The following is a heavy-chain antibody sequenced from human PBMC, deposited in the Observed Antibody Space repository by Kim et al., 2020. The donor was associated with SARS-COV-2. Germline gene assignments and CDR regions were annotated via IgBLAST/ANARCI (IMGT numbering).Heavy chain of an antibody. J-gene: IGHJ6*02. V-gene: IGHV4-31*03. D-gene: IGHD5-18*01. CDR3: ARSLDIQRWIGYYAMDV. Sequence: SETLSLTCTVSGGSISSGGYYWNWIRHHPGKGLEWIGYIYSSGHYNPSLKSRVNISVDTSKNQFSLKLSSVTAADTAVYFCARSLDIQRWIGYYAMDVWGQGTTVTVPS. CDR1: GGSISSGGYY. CDR2: IYSSG.